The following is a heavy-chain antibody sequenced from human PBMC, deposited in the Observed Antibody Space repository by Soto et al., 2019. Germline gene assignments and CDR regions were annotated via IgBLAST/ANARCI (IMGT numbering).Heavy chain of an antibody. J-gene: IGHJ5*02. CDR1: GYPFTSYG. Sequence: ASVKVSCKASGYPFTSYGISWVRQAPGQGLEWMGWITAYNGNTNYAQKLQGRVTMTTDTSTSTAYMELRSLRSDDTAVYYCARDSEVGFLEWQRGFEPWGQGTLVTVSS. CDR3: ARDSEVGFLEWQRGFEP. CDR2: ITAYNGNT. D-gene: IGHD3-3*01. V-gene: IGHV1-18*04.